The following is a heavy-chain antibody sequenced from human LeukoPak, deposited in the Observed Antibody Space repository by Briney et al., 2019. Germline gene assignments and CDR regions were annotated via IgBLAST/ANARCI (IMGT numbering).Heavy chain of an antibody. J-gene: IGHJ4*02. CDR3: ASGEMAAVTLDY. Sequence: GGSLRLSSAVSGFIVSTKYMTWVRQAPGKGLEWVSVIYSGGGTYYADSVKGRFTISRDNSKNTLYLQMNNLRAEDTALYYCASGEMAAVTLDYWGQGTLVVVSS. D-gene: IGHD5-24*01. CDR1: GFIVSTKY. CDR2: IYSGGGT. V-gene: IGHV3-53*01.